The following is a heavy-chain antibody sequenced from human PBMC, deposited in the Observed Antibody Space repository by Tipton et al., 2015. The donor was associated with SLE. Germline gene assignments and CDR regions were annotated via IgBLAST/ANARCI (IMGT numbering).Heavy chain of an antibody. CDR2: IYYSGST. V-gene: IGHV4-59*08. CDR1: GGSISSYY. CDR3: ARGLLTWRGAIVGVDV. Sequence: TLSLTCTVSGGSISSYYWSWIRQPPGRGLEWIAYIYYSGSTNDNPSLKSRLTISVDTSKNQFSLKLSSVTAADTAVYYCARGLLTWRGAIVGVDVRGQGTTVNVSS. D-gene: IGHD2-21*01. J-gene: IGHJ6*02.